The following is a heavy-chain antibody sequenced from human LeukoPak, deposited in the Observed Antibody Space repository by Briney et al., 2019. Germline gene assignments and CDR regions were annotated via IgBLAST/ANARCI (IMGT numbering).Heavy chain of an antibody. CDR1: GFTFSTYA. J-gene: IGHJ6*02. V-gene: IGHV3-23*01. CDR2: ISGGIVTT. Sequence: GGSQRLSCAASGFTFSTYAMSWVRQAPGKGLEWVSAISGGIVTTYYADSVKGRFTISRDNSKHTLDLQMDSLTVEDTAVYYCAKMTGLEWTNYGMDVWGQGTSVTVSS. D-gene: IGHD3-9*01. CDR3: AKMTGLEWTNYGMDV.